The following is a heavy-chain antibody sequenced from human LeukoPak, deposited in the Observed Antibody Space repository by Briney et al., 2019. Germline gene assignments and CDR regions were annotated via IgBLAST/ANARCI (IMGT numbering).Heavy chain of an antibody. D-gene: IGHD3-3*01. CDR1: GGSISSGSYS. Sequence: SETLSLTCTVSGGSISSGSYSWSWIRQPAGKGLEWIGRIYTRGSTNYNPSLNSRVTISVDTSKNQFSLKLSSVTAAHTAVYYCARDSPNKKTYDFWSGSSSTGFDPWGQGTLVTVSS. J-gene: IGHJ5*02. V-gene: IGHV4-61*02. CDR2: IYTRGST. CDR3: ARDSPNKKTYDFWSGSSSTGFDP.